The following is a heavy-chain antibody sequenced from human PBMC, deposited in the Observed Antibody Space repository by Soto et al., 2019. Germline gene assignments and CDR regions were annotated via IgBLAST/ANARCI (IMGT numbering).Heavy chain of an antibody. D-gene: IGHD3-10*01. CDR3: ARGRSASSDFDY. CDR1: GFSVSTNY. Sequence: EVQLVESGGGLVQPGGSLRLSCAASGFSVSTNYINWVRQAPGKGLEWVSVIYSGGTTYYADSVKGRFTISRDNSKNTLYLQMNSLRAEDTAVYYCARGRSASSDFDYWGQGTLVTVSS. V-gene: IGHV3-66*01. J-gene: IGHJ4*02. CDR2: IYSGGTT.